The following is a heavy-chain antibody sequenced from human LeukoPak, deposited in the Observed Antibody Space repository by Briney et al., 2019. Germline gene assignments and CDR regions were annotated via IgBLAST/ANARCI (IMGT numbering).Heavy chain of an antibody. CDR1: GFTFSSYG. CDR3: GPVGYSGYGGTFDY. V-gene: IGHV3-30*02. Sequence: GGSLRLSCAASGFTFSSYGMHWVRQAPGKGLEWVAFIRYDGSNKYYADSVKGRFTISRDNAKNSLYLQMNSLRAEDTAVYYCGPVGYSGYGGTFDYWGQGTLVTVSS. D-gene: IGHD5-12*01. CDR2: IRYDGSNK. J-gene: IGHJ4*02.